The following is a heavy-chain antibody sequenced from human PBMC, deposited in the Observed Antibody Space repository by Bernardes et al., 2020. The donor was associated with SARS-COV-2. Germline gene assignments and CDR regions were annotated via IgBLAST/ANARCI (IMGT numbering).Heavy chain of an antibody. Sequence: SETLSLTCTVSGGSISRYYWSWIRQPPGKGLEWIGYIYYTGSSNYNPSLKSRVTISVDTPKNHFSLKLSSVTAADTAVYYCARAGYSDLYYFDSWGQGTLVTVSS. V-gene: IGHV4-59*01. CDR2: IYYTGSS. J-gene: IGHJ4*02. D-gene: IGHD6-13*01. CDR3: ARAGYSDLYYFDS. CDR1: GGSISRYY.